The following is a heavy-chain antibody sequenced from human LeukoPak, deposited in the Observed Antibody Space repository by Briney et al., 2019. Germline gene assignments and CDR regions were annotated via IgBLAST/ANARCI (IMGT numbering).Heavy chain of an antibody. V-gene: IGHV3-49*04. D-gene: IGHD5-18*01. CDR2: IRSKAYGGTT. CDR1: GFTFGDYA. Sequence: PGGSLRLSCTASGFTFGDYAMSWVRQAPGKGLEWVGFIRSKAYGGTTEYAASVKGRFTISRDDSKIIAYLQMNSLKTEDTAVYYCTRDHTAMGWGQGTLVTVSS. CDR3: TRDHTAMG. J-gene: IGHJ4*02.